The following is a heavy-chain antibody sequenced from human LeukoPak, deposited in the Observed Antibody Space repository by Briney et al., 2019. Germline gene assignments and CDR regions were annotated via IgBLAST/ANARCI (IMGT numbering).Heavy chain of an antibody. Sequence: GGSLRLSCAASGFTFSNAWMNWVRQAPGKGLEWVGRIKSKTDGGTTDYAAPVKGRFTISRDDSKNTLYLQMNSLKTDDTAVYYCTTDRKYYYDSGGSSYFDYWGQGTLVTVSS. CDR2: IKSKTDGGTT. V-gene: IGHV3-15*07. CDR1: GFTFSNAW. J-gene: IGHJ4*02. CDR3: TTDRKYYYDSGGSSYFDY. D-gene: IGHD3-22*01.